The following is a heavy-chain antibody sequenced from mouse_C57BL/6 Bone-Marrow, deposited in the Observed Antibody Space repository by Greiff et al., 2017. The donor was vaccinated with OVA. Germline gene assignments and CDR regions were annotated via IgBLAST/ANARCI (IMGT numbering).Heavy chain of an antibody. Sequence: VQLQQSGAELVRPGASVKLSCKASGYTFTDYYINWVKPRPGQGLEWIARIYPGSGNTYYNEKFKGKATLTAEKSSSTAYMQLSSLTSEDSAVYFCARRGAQDSHFDYWGQGTTLTVSS. D-gene: IGHD3-2*02. V-gene: IGHV1-76*01. J-gene: IGHJ2*01. CDR2: IYPGSGNT. CDR1: GYTFTDYY. CDR3: ARRGAQDSHFDY.